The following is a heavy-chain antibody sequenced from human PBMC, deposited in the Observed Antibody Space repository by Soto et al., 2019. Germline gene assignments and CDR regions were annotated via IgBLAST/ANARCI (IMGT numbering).Heavy chain of an antibody. V-gene: IGHV3-30-3*01. CDR1: GFTFSSYA. D-gene: IGHD3-10*01. CDR2: ISYDGSNK. CDR3: AREGT. J-gene: IGHJ4*02. Sequence: QVQLVESGGGVVQPGRSLRLSCAASGFTFSSYAMHWVRQAPGKGLEWVAVISYDGSNKYYADSVKGRFTISRDNSKNTLYLQMNSLRAEDTAVYYWAREGTWGQGTLVTVSS.